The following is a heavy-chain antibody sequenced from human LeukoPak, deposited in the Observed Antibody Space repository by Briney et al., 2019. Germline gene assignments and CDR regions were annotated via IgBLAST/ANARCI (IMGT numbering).Heavy chain of an antibody. Sequence: AETLSLTCAVYGGSFRGYYWSWIRQPPGKGLEWIGEINHSGSTNYNPSLKSRVTISLDTSMKKFSLKVNSVTAADTAVYYCARVGLQYAFDIWGQGTMVTVSS. D-gene: IGHD4-11*01. J-gene: IGHJ3*02. V-gene: IGHV4-34*01. CDR2: INHSGST. CDR1: GGSFRGYY. CDR3: ARVGLQYAFDI.